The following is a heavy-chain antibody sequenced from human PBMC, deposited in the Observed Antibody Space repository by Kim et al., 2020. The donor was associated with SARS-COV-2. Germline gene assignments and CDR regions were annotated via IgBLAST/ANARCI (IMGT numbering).Heavy chain of an antibody. CDR3: ARTLTGTTESFEY. CDR2: IKQDGTQQ. CDR1: GFTFGSYW. Sequence: GGSLRLSWAASGFTFGSYWMTWVRQAPGKGLEWVANIKQDGTQQYYVDSVRGRFTVSRDGANMYLQMNSLRADDTAVYYCARTLTGTTESFEYWGGGTL. D-gene: IGHD1-1*01. V-gene: IGHV3-7*03. J-gene: IGHJ1*01.